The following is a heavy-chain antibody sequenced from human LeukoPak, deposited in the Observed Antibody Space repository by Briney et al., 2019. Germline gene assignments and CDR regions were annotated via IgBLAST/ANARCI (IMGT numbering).Heavy chain of an antibody. CDR2: IHYSGST. D-gene: IGHD6-13*01. J-gene: IGHJ4*02. CDR3: AGHGASSSWETHDY. Sequence: TSETLSLTCTVSGGSISSSSYYWGWIRQPPGKGLEWIGSIHYSGSTYYNPSLKSRVTISVDTSKNQFSLKLSSVTAADTAVYYCAGHGASSSWETHDYWGQGTLVTVSS. V-gene: IGHV4-39*01. CDR1: GGSISSSSYY.